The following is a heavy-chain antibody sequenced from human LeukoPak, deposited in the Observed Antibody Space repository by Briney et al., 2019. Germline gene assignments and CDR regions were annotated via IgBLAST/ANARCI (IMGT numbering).Heavy chain of an antibody. CDR1: GGSISSGGYY. CDR3: ARDVDCSSTSCYGQYYYGMDV. V-gene: IGHV4-31*03. J-gene: IGHJ6*02. CDR2: IYYSGST. D-gene: IGHD2-2*01. Sequence: SETLSLTCTVPGGSISSGGYYWSWIRQHPGKGLEWIGYIYYSGSTYYNPSLKSRVTISVDTSKNQFSLKLSSVTAADTAVYYCARDVDCSSTSCYGQYYYGMDVWGQGTTVTVSS.